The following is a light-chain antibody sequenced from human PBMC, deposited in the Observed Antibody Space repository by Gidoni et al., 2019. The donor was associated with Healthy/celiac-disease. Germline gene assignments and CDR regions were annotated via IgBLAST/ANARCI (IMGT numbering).Light chain of an antibody. CDR1: QSVSSY. CDR3: QQRSNWPPYT. J-gene: IGKJ2*01. CDR2: DAS. V-gene: IGKV3-11*01. Sequence: DIVLTQSPATLSLSPGERATLSCRDSQSVSSYLACYQQKPGQAPRLLIDDASTRATGIPARFSSSVSGTDFTLTISSLEPEDFAVYYCQQRSNWPPYTFGQXTKLEIK.